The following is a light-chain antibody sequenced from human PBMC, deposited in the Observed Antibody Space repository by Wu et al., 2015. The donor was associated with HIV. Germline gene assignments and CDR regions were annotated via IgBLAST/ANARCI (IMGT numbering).Light chain of an antibody. Sequence: DIQMTQSPSSLSASIGDKVTITCRASQSIRIYLSWYQHKPGKAPKLLIYDATTLQSGVPSRFSGSGSGADFTLTITSLQPDDFATYYCQHNDGTPPIFGQGTKVDIK. V-gene: IGKV1-39*01. CDR2: DAT. J-gene: IGKJ2*01. CDR1: QSIRIY. CDR3: QHNDGTPPI.